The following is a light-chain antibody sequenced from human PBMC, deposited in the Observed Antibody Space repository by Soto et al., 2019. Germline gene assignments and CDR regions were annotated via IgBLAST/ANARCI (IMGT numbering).Light chain of an antibody. V-gene: IGKV3-20*01. J-gene: IGKJ2*01. CDR2: GAS. Sequence: EIVLPQSPGTLSLSPGEIATLSCRASQSVSSSYLAWYQQKPGQAPRLLIYGASSRATGIPDRFSVSGSGTDFTLTISRLEPEDFAVYYCQEYGSSPYTFGQGTKLEIK. CDR3: QEYGSSPYT. CDR1: QSVSSSY.